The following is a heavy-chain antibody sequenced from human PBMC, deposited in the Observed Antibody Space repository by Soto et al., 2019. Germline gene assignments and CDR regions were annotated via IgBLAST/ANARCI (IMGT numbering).Heavy chain of an antibody. CDR2: LYYSGST. J-gene: IGHJ4*02. D-gene: IGHD1-26*01. Sequence: QVQLQESGPGLVKPSETLSLTCTVSGGSISSYYWIWIRQPPGKGLEWIGYLYYSGSTNYNPSLKSRVTISVDTSKIQFTLKLRSVTAADTAVYYCARGGGSPDYWGQGTLVTVSS. CDR1: GGSISSYY. V-gene: IGHV4-59*08. CDR3: ARGGGSPDY.